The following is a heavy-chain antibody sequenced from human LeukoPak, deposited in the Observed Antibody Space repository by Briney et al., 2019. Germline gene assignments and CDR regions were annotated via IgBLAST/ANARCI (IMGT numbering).Heavy chain of an antibody. J-gene: IGHJ4*02. CDR3: ARDPNYDSSGYPFDY. D-gene: IGHD3-22*01. Sequence: GGSLRLSCAASGFTFSSYGMHWVRQAPGKGLVWVSRINSDGSFTTYADSVEGRFTISRDNAKNTLYLQMNSLRADDTAVYYCARDPNYDSSGYPFDYWGQGTLVTVSS. CDR2: INSDGSFT. CDR1: GFTFSSYG. V-gene: IGHV3-74*01.